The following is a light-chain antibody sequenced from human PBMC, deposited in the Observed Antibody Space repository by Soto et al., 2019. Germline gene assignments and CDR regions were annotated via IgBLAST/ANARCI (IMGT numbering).Light chain of an antibody. J-gene: IGKJ1*01. CDR1: QAIRNE. V-gene: IGKV1-6*01. CDR3: LQDYNYPRT. CDR2: ASS. Sequence: AIQMTQSPSSLSASVGDRVTITCRASQAIRNELAWYQQRPGKAPKLLICASSISQSDVPSRFRGSGSGTDFTLTISGLQPEDFATYYCLQDYNYPRTFGQGTRVE.